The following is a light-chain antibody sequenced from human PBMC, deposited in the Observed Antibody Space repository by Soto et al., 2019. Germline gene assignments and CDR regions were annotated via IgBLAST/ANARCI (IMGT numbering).Light chain of an antibody. Sequence: NFMLTQPHSVSESPGKTVTISCTGSSGSVASNFVHWYQRRPGSAPTIVIYGDNQRPSGVPDRFSGSIDSSSNSASLTISGLKTEDEAEYYCCSYVGATTYVFGSGTKLTVL. CDR1: SGSVASNF. CDR3: CSYVGATTYV. CDR2: GDN. J-gene: IGLJ1*01. V-gene: IGLV6-57*02.